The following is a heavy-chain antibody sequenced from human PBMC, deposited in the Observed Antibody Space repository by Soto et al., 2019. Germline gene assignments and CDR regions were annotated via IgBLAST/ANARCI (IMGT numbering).Heavy chain of an antibody. CDR1: GFTFSSYG. J-gene: IGHJ4*02. CDR2: ISYDGSNK. CDR3: AKDRKPYGGNSFDY. Sequence: GGSLRLSCAASGFTFSSYGMHWVRQAPGKGLEWVAVISYDGSNKYYADSVKGRFTISRDNSKNTPYLQMNSLRAEDTAVYYCAKDRKPYGGNSFDYWGRGTLVTVSS. V-gene: IGHV3-30*18. D-gene: IGHD4-17*01.